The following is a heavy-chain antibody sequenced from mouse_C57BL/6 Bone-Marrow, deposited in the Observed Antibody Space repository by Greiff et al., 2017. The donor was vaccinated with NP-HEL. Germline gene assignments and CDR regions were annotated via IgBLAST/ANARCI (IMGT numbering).Heavy chain of an antibody. J-gene: IGHJ3*01. D-gene: IGHD2-5*01. CDR1: GFTFSDYY. CDR2: INYDGSST. Sequence: EVHLVESEGGLVQPGSSMKLSCTASGFTFSDYYMAWVRQVPEKGLEWVANINYDGSSTYYLDSLKSRFIISRDNAKNILYLQMSSLKSEDTATYYCARSNYVGAWFAYWGQGTLVTVSA. V-gene: IGHV5-16*01. CDR3: ARSNYVGAWFAY.